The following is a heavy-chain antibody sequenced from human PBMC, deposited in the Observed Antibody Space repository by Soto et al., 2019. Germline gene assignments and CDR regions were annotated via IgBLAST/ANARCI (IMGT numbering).Heavy chain of an antibody. Sequence: SETLSLTCAVYGGSFSGYYWSWIRQPPGKGLEWIGEINHSGSTNYNPSLKSRVIISVDTSKNQFSLKLSSVTAADTAVYYCARGEGYCSSTSCYNYGMDVWGQGTTVTVSS. CDR3: ARGEGYCSSTSCYNYGMDV. D-gene: IGHD2-2*02. V-gene: IGHV4-34*01. CDR1: GGSFSGYY. CDR2: INHSGST. J-gene: IGHJ6*02.